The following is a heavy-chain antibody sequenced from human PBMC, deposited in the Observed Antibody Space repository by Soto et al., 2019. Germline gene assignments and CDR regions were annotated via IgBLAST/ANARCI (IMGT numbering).Heavy chain of an antibody. CDR1: GYTFTSYA. V-gene: IGHV1-3*01. CDR2: INAGNGNT. D-gene: IGHD6-13*01. Sequence: ASVKVSCKTSGYTFTSYAMHWVRQAPGQRLEWMGWINAGNGNTKYSQKFQGRVTITRDTSASTAYMVLSSLRSEDTAVFYCARGSSWSYYFDYWGQGTLVTVSS. CDR3: ARGSSWSYYFDY. J-gene: IGHJ4*02.